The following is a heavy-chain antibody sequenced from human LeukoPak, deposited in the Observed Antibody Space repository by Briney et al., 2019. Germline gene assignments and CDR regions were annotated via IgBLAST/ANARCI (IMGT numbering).Heavy chain of an antibody. CDR1: GGSISSHY. CDR2: IYYSGGT. CDR3: AREGDCSSTSCYTPYNWNY. Sequence: SETLSLTCTVSGGSISSHYWSWIRQPPGKGLEWIGYIYYSGGTNYNPSLKSRVTISVDTSKNQFSLKLSSVTAADTAVYYCAREGDCSSTSCYTPYNWNYWGQGTLVTVSS. V-gene: IGHV4-59*11. D-gene: IGHD2-2*02. J-gene: IGHJ4*02.